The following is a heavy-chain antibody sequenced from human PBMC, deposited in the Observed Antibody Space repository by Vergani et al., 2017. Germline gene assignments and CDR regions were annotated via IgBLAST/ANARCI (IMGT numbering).Heavy chain of an antibody. J-gene: IGHJ4*02. CDR3: SRGRRYSFGYSDY. V-gene: IGHV3-49*04. CDR2: IRNKAYGGTT. Sequence: EVQLVESGGGLVPPGRSLRLSCAASGFSFGDYAMPWVRQAPGKGLEWVAFIRNKAYGGTTEYAASVKGRFTISRDDSKRLAYLQLSGLKTEDTAVYVCSRGRRYSFGYSDYWGQGTLVTVSS. CDR1: GFSFGDYA. D-gene: IGHD5-18*01.